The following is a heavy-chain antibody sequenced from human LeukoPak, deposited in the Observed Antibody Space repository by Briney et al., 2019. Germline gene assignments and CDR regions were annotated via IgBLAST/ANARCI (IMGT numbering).Heavy chain of an antibody. CDR1: GASITSSSYY. CDR3: ARQLLIFDSSAFNF. J-gene: IGHJ4*02. CDR2: NYYSGNT. D-gene: IGHD3-22*01. V-gene: IGHV4-39*01. Sequence: SETLSLTCTVSGASITSSSYYWGWIRQPPGKGLEWVGSNYYSGNTYHNPSLKSRVTISVDTSKKQFSLRLSSVTAADTAVYYCARQLLIFDSSAFNFWGQGTLVTVSS.